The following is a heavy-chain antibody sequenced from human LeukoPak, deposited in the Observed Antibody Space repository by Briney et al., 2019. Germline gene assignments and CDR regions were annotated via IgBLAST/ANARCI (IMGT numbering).Heavy chain of an antibody. D-gene: IGHD2-2*01. V-gene: IGHV3-53*01. CDR2: IYSGGST. CDR3: ARGWGYCSSTSCPLDY. Sequence: GGSLRLSCAASGFTVSSNYMSWVRQAPGKGLEWVSVIYSGGSTYYADSVKGRFTTSRDNSKNTLYLQMNSLRAEDTAVCYCARGWGYCSSTSCPLDYWGQGTLVTVSS. J-gene: IGHJ4*02. CDR1: GFTVSSNY.